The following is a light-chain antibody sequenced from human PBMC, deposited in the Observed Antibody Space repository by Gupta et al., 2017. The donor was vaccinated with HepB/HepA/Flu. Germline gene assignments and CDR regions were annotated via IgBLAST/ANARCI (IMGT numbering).Light chain of an antibody. J-gene: IGLJ2*01. CDR1: GRDVGGYNL. CDR3: SSQASTSTVVV. CDR2: EVS. V-gene: IGLV2-23*02. Sequence: QSALTQPASVPGSPGPAITISCTGTGRDVGGYNLVSWYQQHPGKAPKLLIYEVSRRRSGVSHRFSGSKSGITASLTIPGLQAEDEAIYYWSSQASTSTVVVFGGGTKLTCL.